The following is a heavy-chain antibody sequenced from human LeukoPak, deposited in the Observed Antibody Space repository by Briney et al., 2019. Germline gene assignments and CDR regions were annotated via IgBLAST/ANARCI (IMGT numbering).Heavy chain of an antibody. CDR2: ISSSSTYI. Sequence: PGGSLRLSCAAPEYSFSTYNMNWVRQAPGKGLEWVSYISSSSTYIYYADSVKGRFTISRDNAKNSLYLQMNSLRAEDTAVYYCASEPSGWYSLDYWGQGALVTVSS. J-gene: IGHJ4*02. CDR3: ASEPSGWYSLDY. CDR1: EYSFSTYN. D-gene: IGHD6-19*01. V-gene: IGHV3-21*01.